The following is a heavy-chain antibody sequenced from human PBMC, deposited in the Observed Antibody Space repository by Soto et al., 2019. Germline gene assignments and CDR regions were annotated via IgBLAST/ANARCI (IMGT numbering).Heavy chain of an antibody. V-gene: IGHV1-18*01. CDR1: GYPFTSYG. J-gene: IGHJ6*02. CDR3: ARFSGGSYNTYYFYYGMDV. D-gene: IGHD2-15*01. Sequence: ASVKVSCKASGYPFTSYGISWVRQAPGQGLDWMGWISAYNGNTKYAQDLQGRVTMTTHTTTSTAYMELLSLRSDDTAMYYCARFSGGSYNTYYFYYGMDVWGQGTTVTVSS. CDR2: ISAYNGNT.